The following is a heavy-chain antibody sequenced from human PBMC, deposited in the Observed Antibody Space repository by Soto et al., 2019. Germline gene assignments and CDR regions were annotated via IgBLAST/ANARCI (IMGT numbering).Heavy chain of an antibody. Sequence: GGSLRLSCAASGFTFSDYYMIWIRQAPGQGLEWVSYIRSSGSTIYYADSVEGRFTISRDNAKNSLYLQMNSLRAEDTAVYYCARDARDYDSSGYYYFDYWGQGTLVTVSS. D-gene: IGHD3-22*01. J-gene: IGHJ4*01. CDR1: GFTFSDYY. V-gene: IGHV3-11*01. CDR3: ARDARDYDSSGYYYFDY. CDR2: IRSSGSTI.